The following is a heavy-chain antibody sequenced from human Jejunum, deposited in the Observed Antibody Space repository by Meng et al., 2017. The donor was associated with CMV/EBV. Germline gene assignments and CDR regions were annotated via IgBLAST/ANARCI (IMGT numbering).Heavy chain of an antibody. CDR2: ISWDGGSK. CDR1: GLNLDDYT. J-gene: IGHJ3*01. Sequence: FGLNLDDYTMHWVRQVPGKGLEWVSFISWDGGSKYYADSVKGRFTISRDNAKNSLYLQMNSLRIEDTGLYYCVKDIRNDRRAFDLWGQGTRVTVSS. CDR3: VKDIRNDRRAFDL. V-gene: IGHV3-43*01.